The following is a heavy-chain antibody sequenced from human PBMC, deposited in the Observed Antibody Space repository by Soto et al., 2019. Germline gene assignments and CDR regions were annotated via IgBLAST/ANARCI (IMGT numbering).Heavy chain of an antibody. CDR3: ARDDYGGFHDAFDI. Sequence: PGGSLRLSCAASGFTFSSYAMHWVRQAPGKGLEWVAVISYDGSNKYYADSVKGRFTISRDNSKNTLYLQMNSLRAEDTAVYYCARDDYGGFHDAFDIWGQGTMVTVSS. V-gene: IGHV3-30-3*01. D-gene: IGHD4-17*01. CDR1: GFTFSSYA. J-gene: IGHJ3*02. CDR2: ISYDGSNK.